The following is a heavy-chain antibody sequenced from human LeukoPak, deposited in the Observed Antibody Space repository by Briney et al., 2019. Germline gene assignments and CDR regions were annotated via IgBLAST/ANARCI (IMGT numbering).Heavy chain of an antibody. J-gene: IGHJ4*02. CDR3: SRENGAFSPFGY. V-gene: IGHV4-4*02. D-gene: IGHD2-8*01. CDR2: ISLTGLT. Sequence: ASGTLSLTCGVSGGSISNTNWWSWVRQPPGQGLEWIGEISLTGLTHYNPSLESRVTVSLDKSKNQLSRNLTSVTAADTAVYYCSRENGAFSPFGYWGQGILVTVLS. CDR1: GGSISNTNW.